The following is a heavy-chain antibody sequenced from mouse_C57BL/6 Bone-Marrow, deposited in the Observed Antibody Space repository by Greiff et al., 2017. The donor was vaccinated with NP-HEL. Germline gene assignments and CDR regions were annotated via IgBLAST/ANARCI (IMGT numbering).Heavy chain of an antibody. J-gene: IGHJ2*01. Sequence: EVQGVESGPVLVKPGASVKMSCKASGYTFTDYYMNWVKQSHGKSLEWIGVINPYNGGTSYNQKFKGKATLTVDKSSSTAYMELSSLTSEDSAVYYCARGDWYFDYWGQGTTLTVSS. CDR2: INPYNGGT. CDR3: ARGDWYFDY. CDR1: GYTFTDYY. D-gene: IGHD3-3*01. V-gene: IGHV1-19*01.